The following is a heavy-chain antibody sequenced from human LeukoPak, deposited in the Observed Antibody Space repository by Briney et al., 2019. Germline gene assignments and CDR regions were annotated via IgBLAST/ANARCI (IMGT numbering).Heavy chain of an antibody. CDR1: GFTFSGYW. J-gene: IGHJ4*02. CDR2: IKQDGSEK. CDR3: ARSLLGPNGGY. V-gene: IGHV3-7*01. Sequence: GGSLRLSCAASGFTFSGYWMSWVRQAPGKGLEWVANIKQDGSEKYYVDSVKGRFTISRDNAKNSLYLQMNSLRAEDTAVYYCARSLLGPNGGYWGRGTLVTVSS. D-gene: IGHD4-23*01.